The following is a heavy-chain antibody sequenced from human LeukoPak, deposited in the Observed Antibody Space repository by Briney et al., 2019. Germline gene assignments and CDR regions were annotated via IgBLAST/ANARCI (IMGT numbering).Heavy chain of an antibody. CDR3: AKDFGSGSYTPPNWFDP. CDR1: GLTFSSYG. V-gene: IGHV3-30*18. CDR2: ISYDGSNK. Sequence: PGRSLRLSCAASGLTFSSYGMHWVRQAPGKGLEWVAVISYDGSNKYYADSVKGRFTISRDNSKNTLYLQMNSLRAEDTAVYYCAKDFGSGSYTPPNWFDPWGQGTLVTVSS. J-gene: IGHJ5*02. D-gene: IGHD3-10*01.